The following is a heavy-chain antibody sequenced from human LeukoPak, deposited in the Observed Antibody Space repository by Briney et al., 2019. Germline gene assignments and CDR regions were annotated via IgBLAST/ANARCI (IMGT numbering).Heavy chain of an antibody. CDR3: ARGVGWYGDYYFDY. J-gene: IGHJ4*02. Sequence: SETLSLACAVYGGSFSGYYWSWIRQPSGKGLEWIGEINHSGSTNYNPSLKSRVTISVDTSKNQFSLKLSSVTAADTAVYYCARGVGWYGDYYFDYWGQGTLVTVSS. CDR1: GGSFSGYY. V-gene: IGHV4-34*01. CDR2: INHSGST. D-gene: IGHD4-17*01.